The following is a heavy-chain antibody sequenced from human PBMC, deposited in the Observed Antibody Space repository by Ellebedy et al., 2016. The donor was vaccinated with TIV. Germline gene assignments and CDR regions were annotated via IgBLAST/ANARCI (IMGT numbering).Heavy chain of an antibody. CDR2: IKEDGSEK. Sequence: GGSLRLXXAASGFIFSDYWMHWVRQAPGKGLEWVANIKEDGSEKYYAGSVKGRFTISRDNTKNSLYLQMNTLRAEDTAVYFCAGRHFDLWGRGTLVTVSS. V-gene: IGHV3-7*01. J-gene: IGHJ2*01. CDR3: AGRHFDL. CDR1: GFIFSDYW.